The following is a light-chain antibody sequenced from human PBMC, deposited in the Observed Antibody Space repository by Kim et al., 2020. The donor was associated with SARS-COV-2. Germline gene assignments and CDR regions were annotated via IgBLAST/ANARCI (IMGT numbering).Light chain of an antibody. CDR2: GKN. J-gene: IGLJ2*01. CDR1: SLRRYY. V-gene: IGLV3-19*01. Sequence: ALGQTVRITCQGDSLRRYYASWYQQKPRQAPVLVIYGKNNRPSGIPDRFSGSSSGNTASLTITGAQAEDEADYCCNSRDSSGNHVVFGGGTQLTVL. CDR3: NSRDSSGNHVV.